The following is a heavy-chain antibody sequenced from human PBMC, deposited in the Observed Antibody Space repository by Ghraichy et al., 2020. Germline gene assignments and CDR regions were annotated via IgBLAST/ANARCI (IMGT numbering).Heavy chain of an antibody. V-gene: IGHV5-51*01. J-gene: IGHJ4*02. CDR2: VYPADSDT. Sequence: AESLNISCQASGYTFRSYWIAWVRQVPGKGLEWMGLVYPADSDTKYSPSFRGQVTISADRSTGTAYLRWKSLKASDTAMYYCARAYDYGDYFFDYWGQGTLVTVSS. CDR1: GYTFRSYW. CDR3: ARAYDYGDYFFDY. D-gene: IGHD4-17*01.